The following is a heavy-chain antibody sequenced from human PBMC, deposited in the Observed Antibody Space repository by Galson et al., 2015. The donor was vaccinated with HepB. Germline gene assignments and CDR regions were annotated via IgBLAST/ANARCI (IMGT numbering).Heavy chain of an antibody. V-gene: IGHV3-30-3*01. J-gene: IGHJ4*02. Sequence: SLRLSCAASGFTFSSYAMHWVRQAPGKGLEWVAVISYDGSNKYYADSVKGRFTISRDNSKNTLYLQMNSLRAEDTAVYYCARDAGYGSGSYDYWGQGTLVTVSS. CDR2: ISYDGSNK. D-gene: IGHD3-10*01. CDR3: ARDAGYGSGSYDY. CDR1: GFTFSSYA.